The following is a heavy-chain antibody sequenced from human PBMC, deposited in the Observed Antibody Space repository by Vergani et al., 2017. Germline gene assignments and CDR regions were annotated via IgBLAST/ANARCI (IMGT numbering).Heavy chain of an antibody. CDR3: ARGLRHLKWIQRDRVDYYYGMDV. V-gene: IGHV4-61*02. D-gene: IGHD5-18*01. CDR2: IYTSGST. J-gene: IGHJ6*02. CDR1: GGSISSGSYY. Sequence: QVQLQESGPGLVKPSQTLSLTCTVSGGSISSGSYYWSWIRQPAGKGLEWIGRIYTSGSTNYNPSLKSRVTISVDTSKNQFSLKLSSVTAADTAVYYCARGLRHLKWIQRDRVDYYYGMDVWGQGTTVTVSS.